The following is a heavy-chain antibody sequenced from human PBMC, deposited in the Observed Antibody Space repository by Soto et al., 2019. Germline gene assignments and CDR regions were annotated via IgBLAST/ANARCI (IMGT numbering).Heavy chain of an antibody. V-gene: IGHV1-69*13. CDR3: ARDPWVGAVYYGMDV. J-gene: IGHJ6*02. Sequence: SVKVSCKASGGTFSSYAISWVRQAPGQGLEWMGGIIPIFGTANYAQKFQGRVTITADESTSTAYMELSSLRSEDTAVYYCARDPWVGAVYYGMDVWGQGTTVTVSS. CDR1: GGTFSSYA. CDR2: IIPIFGTA. D-gene: IGHD1-26*01.